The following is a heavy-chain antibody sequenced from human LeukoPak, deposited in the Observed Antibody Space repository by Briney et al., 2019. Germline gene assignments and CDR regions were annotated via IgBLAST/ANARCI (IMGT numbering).Heavy chain of an antibody. CDR3: ARVSYCSSTSCAGHYYYGMDV. D-gene: IGHD2-2*01. Sequence: GGSLRLSCAASGFTFRNYWMSWVRQAPGKGLEWVANVKQDGSEKYYVDSVRGRFTISRDNTKNSLYLQMNSLRAEDTAVYYCARVSYCSSTSCAGHYYYGMDVWGQGTTVTVSS. CDR2: VKQDGSEK. V-gene: IGHV3-7*03. J-gene: IGHJ6*02. CDR1: GFTFRNYW.